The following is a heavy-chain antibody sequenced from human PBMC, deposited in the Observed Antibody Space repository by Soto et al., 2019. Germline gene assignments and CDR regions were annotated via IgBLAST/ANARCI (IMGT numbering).Heavy chain of an antibody. V-gene: IGHV3-74*01. CDR3: ARVGYYYYGSGSYYAFDI. Sequence: PGGSLRLSCAASGFTFSSYWMHWVRQAPGKGLVWVSRINSDGSSTSYADSVKGRFTISRDNAKNTLYLQMNSLRAEDTAVYYCARVGYYYYGSGSYYAFDIWGQGTMVTVSS. CDR1: GFTFSSYW. D-gene: IGHD3-10*01. J-gene: IGHJ3*02. CDR2: INSDGSST.